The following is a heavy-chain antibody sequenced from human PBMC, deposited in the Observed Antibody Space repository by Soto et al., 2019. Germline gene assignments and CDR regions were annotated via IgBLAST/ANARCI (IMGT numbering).Heavy chain of an antibody. CDR3: ASVVPYYYDSSGYYYSFDY. CDR2: IYYSGST. CDR1: GGSISSSSYY. D-gene: IGHD3-22*01. V-gene: IGHV4-39*01. Sequence: PSETLSLTCIVSGGSISSSSYYWGWIRQPPGKGLEWIGSIYYSGSTYYNPSLKSRVTISVDTSKNQFSLKLSSVTAADSAVYYCASVVPYYYDSSGYYYSFDYWGQGTLVTVSS. J-gene: IGHJ4*02.